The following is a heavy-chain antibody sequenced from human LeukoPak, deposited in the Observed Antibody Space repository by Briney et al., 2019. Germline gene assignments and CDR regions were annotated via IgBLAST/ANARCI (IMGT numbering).Heavy chain of an antibody. D-gene: IGHD6-19*01. CDR1: GGSFSGYY. J-gene: IGHJ4*02. Sequence: TSETLSLTCAVYGGSFSGYYWSWIRQPPGKGLEWIGEINHSGSTNYNPSLKSRVTISVDTSKNQFSLKLSSVTAADTAVYYCARHSSGWYFDYWGQGTLVTVSS. V-gene: IGHV4-34*01. CDR3: ARHSSGWYFDY. CDR2: INHSGST.